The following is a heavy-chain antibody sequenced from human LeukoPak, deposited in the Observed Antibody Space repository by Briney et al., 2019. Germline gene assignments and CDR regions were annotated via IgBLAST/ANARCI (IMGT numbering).Heavy chain of an antibody. V-gene: IGHV1-69*01. Sequence: SVKPSCKPSGGTFSSYATSWVRHAPGQGLEWMGGIITIFGTATYAQKFQGRATITADESTSTAYMELSSLRSEDTAVYYCARGSYYDSSGYGYWGQGTLVTVSS. D-gene: IGHD3-22*01. J-gene: IGHJ4*02. CDR3: ARGSYYDSSGYGY. CDR1: GGTFSSYA. CDR2: IITIFGTA.